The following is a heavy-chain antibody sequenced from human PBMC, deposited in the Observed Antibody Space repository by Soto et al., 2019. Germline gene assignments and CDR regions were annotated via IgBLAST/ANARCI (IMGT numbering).Heavy chain of an antibody. V-gene: IGHV4-34*01. CDR2: INHSGST. Sequence: SETLSLTCAVYGGSFSGYYWSWIRQPPGKGLEWIGEINHSGSTNYNPSLKSRVTISVDTSKNQFSPKLSSVTAADTAVYYCARVRTYYDFWSGYYKYYYYGMDVWGQGTTVTVSS. CDR3: ARVRTYYDFWSGYYKYYYYGMDV. J-gene: IGHJ6*02. CDR1: GGSFSGYY. D-gene: IGHD3-3*01.